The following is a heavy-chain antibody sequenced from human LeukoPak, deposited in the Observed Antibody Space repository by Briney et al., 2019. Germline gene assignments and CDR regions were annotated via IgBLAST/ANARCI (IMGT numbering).Heavy chain of an antibody. J-gene: IGHJ2*01. CDR3: ARLGRTSYWYFDL. Sequence: SGTLPPPCTAFGGSISCLIWGGIREPPGRGLEGIVYIYYSGSTNYNPSLKSRVTIPVDTSKNQFSLKLSSVTAADTAVYYCARLGRTSYWYFDLWGRGTLVTVSS. D-gene: IGHD2-2*01. CDR1: GGSISCLI. V-gene: IGHV4-59*08. CDR2: IYYSGST.